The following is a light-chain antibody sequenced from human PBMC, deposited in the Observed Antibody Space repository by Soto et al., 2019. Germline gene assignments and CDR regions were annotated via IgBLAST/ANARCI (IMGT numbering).Light chain of an antibody. J-gene: IGLJ1*01. CDR2: GNS. CDR1: SSNNGAGYD. Sequence: QSVLTPPPSVSGGPGQRVTISRTGGSSNNGAGYDVHWYQQLPGAAPKLLIYGNSDRPSGVPDRFSGSKSGTSASLAITGLQAEDEADYYCQSYDSSLGGFYVFGPGTKVTVL. V-gene: IGLV1-40*01. CDR3: QSYDSSLGGFYV.